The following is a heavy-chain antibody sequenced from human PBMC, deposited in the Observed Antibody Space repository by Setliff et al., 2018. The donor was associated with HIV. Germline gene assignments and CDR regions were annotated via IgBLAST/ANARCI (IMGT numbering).Heavy chain of an antibody. Sequence: ASVKVSCKTSGYTFIGYYMHWVRQAPGQGLEWMGWINPNSGGTFYAQRFQGRGTMTTDRSSSTAYMELSRLTSDDTAVYYCARDWNGRWFDPWGQGTLVTVSS. V-gene: IGHV1-2*02. D-gene: IGHD3-3*01. CDR2: INPNSGGT. CDR3: ARDWNGRWFDP. CDR1: GYTFIGYY. J-gene: IGHJ5*02.